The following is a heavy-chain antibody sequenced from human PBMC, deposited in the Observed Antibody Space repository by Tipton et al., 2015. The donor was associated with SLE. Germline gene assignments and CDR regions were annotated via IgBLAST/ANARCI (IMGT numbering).Heavy chain of an antibody. J-gene: IGHJ2*01. D-gene: IGHD4-23*01. CDR1: GGSISSSSYY. CDR3: ARQPFYGDNYWYFDL. V-gene: IGHV4-39*07. CDR2: IYYSGST. Sequence: TLSLTCTVSGGSISSSSYYWGWIRQPPGKGLEWIGSIYYSGSTYYNPSLKSRVTISVDTSKNQFSLKLSSVTAADTAVYYCARQPFYGDNYWYFDLWGRGTLVTVSS.